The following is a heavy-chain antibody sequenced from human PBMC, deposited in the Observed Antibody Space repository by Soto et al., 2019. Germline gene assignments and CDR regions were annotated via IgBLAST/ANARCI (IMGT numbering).Heavy chain of an antibody. V-gene: IGHV3-23*01. CDR2: ISTSGDRP. CDR1: GFTFSGYA. D-gene: IGHD3-10*01. J-gene: IGHJ4*01. Sequence: GGSLRLSCAGSGFTFSGYAMTWVRQAPGKGLEWVSVISTSGDRPDYADSVKGRFTISRDNSKNMLYLQMNSLRVEDTAIYYCAFKGTFHSNYWGHGAAVTVS. CDR3: AFKGTFHSNY.